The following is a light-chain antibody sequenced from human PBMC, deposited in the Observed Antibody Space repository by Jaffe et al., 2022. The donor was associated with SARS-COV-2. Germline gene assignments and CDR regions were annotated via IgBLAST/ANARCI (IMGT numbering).Light chain of an antibody. Sequence: DIQMTQSPSTLSASVGDRVTLTCRASQSINNWLAWYQQKPGKAPKLLIYKASSLQTGVPSRFSGSGSGTGFTLTISSLQPDDFATYFCQQYHNSWTFGQGTKVEIK. CDR2: KAS. CDR3: QQYHNSWT. V-gene: IGKV1-5*03. CDR1: QSINNW. J-gene: IGKJ1*01.